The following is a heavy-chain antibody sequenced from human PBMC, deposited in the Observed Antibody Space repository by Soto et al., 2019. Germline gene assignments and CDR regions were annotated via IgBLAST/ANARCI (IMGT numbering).Heavy chain of an antibody. CDR2: INPSGGST. V-gene: IGHV1-46*01. CDR1: GYTFTSYY. Sequence: ASVKVSCKASGYTFTSYYMHWVRQAPGQGLEWMGIINPSGGSTSYAQKFQGRVTMTRDTSTSTVYMELSSLRSEDTAVYYCARGPPASNYDSSGYYGYWGQGTLVTVSS. CDR3: ARGPPASNYDSSGYYGY. J-gene: IGHJ4*02. D-gene: IGHD3-22*01.